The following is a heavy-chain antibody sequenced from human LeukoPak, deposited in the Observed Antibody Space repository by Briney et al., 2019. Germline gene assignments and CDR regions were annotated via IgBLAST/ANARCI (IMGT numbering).Heavy chain of an antibody. CDR2: IDPSDSYT. CDR3: ARRPNYDILTGYYNSHDAFDI. V-gene: IGHV5-10-1*01. Sequence: GESLKISCKGSGYSFTSYWISWVRQMPGKGLECIGRIDPSDSYTNYSPSFQGHATISADKSISTAYLQWSSLKASDTAMSYCARRPNYDILTGYYNSHDAFDIWGQGTMVTVSS. CDR1: GYSFTSYW. D-gene: IGHD3-9*01. J-gene: IGHJ3*02.